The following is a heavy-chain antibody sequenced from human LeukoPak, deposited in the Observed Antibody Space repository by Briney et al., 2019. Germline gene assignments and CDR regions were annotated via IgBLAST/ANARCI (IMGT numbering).Heavy chain of an antibody. Sequence: GGSLRLSCAASGFAFSNFGMSWVRQAPGKGLEWVSVISGSGGSTYYADSVKGRFTISRDNAKNSLYLQMNSLRAEDTAVYYCAELGITMIGGVWGKGTTVTISS. D-gene: IGHD3-10*02. CDR2: ISGSGGST. V-gene: IGHV3-23*01. CDR3: AELGITMIGGV. J-gene: IGHJ6*04. CDR1: GFAFSNFG.